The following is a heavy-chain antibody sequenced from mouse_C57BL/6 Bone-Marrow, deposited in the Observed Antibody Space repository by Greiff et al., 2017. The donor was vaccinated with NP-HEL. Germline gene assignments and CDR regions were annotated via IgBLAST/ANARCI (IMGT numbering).Heavy chain of an antibody. Sequence: VQVVESGPELVKPGASVKISCKASGYSFTSYYIHWVKQRPGQGLEWIGWIYPGSGNTKYNEKFKGKATLTADTSSSTAYMQLSSLTSEDSAVYYCARGVYDGYYAFAYWGQGTLVTVSA. J-gene: IGHJ3*01. CDR2: IYPGSGNT. CDR1: GYSFTSYY. CDR3: ARGVYDGYYAFAY. V-gene: IGHV1-66*01. D-gene: IGHD2-3*01.